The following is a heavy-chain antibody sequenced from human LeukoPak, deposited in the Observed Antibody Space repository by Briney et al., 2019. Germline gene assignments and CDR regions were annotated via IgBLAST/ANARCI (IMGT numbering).Heavy chain of an antibody. CDR1: GGSISSYY. J-gene: IGHJ4*02. D-gene: IGHD1-26*01. CDR2: IYTSGST. CDR3: ARENSGSYREFDY. V-gene: IGHV4-4*07. Sequence: SETLSLACTVSGGSISSYYWSWIRQPAGKGLEWIGRIYTSGSTSYNASLKSRVSMSVDTSKNQFSLKLSSVTAADTAVFYCARENSGSYREFDYWGQGTLVTVSS.